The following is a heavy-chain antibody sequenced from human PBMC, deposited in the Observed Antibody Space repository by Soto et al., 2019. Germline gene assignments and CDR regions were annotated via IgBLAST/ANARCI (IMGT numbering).Heavy chain of an antibody. V-gene: IGHV2-5*02. D-gene: IGHD4-4*01. CDR2: IYWDDDK. CDR3: AHSTLVTTFTGVSNYFDY. Sequence: GSGPTLVNPTQTLTLTCTFSGFSLSTSGVGVGWIRQPPGKALEWLALIYWDDDKRYSPSLKSRLTITKDTSKNQVVLTMTNMDPVDTATYYCAHSTLVTTFTGVSNYFDYWGQGTLVTVSS. J-gene: IGHJ4*02. CDR1: GFSLSTSGVG.